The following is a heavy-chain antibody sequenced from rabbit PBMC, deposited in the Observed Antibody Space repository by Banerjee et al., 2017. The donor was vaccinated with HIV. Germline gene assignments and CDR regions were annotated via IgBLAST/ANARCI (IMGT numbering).Heavy chain of an antibody. J-gene: IGHJ4*01. CDR3: ARDLAGVIGWNFNL. CDR2: SYTSSSGST. V-gene: IGHV1S40*01. CDR1: GFSFSSSYW. D-gene: IGHD4-1*01. Sequence: QSLEESGGDLVKPGASLTLTCKASGFSFSSSYWMCWVRQAPGKGLEWIACSYTSSSGSTYYASWAKGRFPISKTSSTTVALQMTSLTAADTATYLCARDLAGVIGWNFNLLGQGTLVTVS.